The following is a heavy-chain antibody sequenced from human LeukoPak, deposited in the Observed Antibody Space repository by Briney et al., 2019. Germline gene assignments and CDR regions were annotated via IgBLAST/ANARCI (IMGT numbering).Heavy chain of an antibody. V-gene: IGHV3-48*01. CDR2: IGSSSSTI. J-gene: IGHJ4*02. D-gene: IGHD3-16*02. Sequence: GGSLRLSCAASGFTFSSYSMNWVRQAPGKGLEWVSYIGSSSSTIYYADSVKGRFTISRDNAKNSLYLQMNSLRAEDTAVYYCARRPLDVWGSYRFDYWGQGTLVTVSS. CDR1: GFTFSSYS. CDR3: ARRPLDVWGSYRFDY.